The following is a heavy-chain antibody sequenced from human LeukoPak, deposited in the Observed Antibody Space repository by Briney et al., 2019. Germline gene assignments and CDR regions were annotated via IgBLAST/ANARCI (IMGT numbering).Heavy chain of an antibody. J-gene: IGHJ4*02. CDR2: ISYDGSNK. CDR1: GFTFSSYG. V-gene: IGHV3-30*03. Sequence: GGSLRLSCAASGFTFSSYGMHWVRQAPGKGLEWVAVISYDGSNKYYADSVKGRFTNSRDNSKNTLYLQMNSLGAEDTAVYYCAEMATIRGIGYWGQGTLVTVSS. CDR3: AEMATIRGIGY. D-gene: IGHD5-24*01.